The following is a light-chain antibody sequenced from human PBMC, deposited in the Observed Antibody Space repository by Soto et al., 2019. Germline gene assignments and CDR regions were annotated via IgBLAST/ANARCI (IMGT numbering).Light chain of an antibody. CDR2: GAS. CDR1: QSVSGN. V-gene: IGKV3-15*01. Sequence: EIVMTQSPATLSVSPGERATLSCRASQSVSGNLAWYQQKPGQAPRLLIYGASPRATGIPARFSGGGSGTEFNLTISSLQSEDFAVYYCQQYNNWPPLTFGGGTKVEIK. J-gene: IGKJ4*01. CDR3: QQYNNWPPLT.